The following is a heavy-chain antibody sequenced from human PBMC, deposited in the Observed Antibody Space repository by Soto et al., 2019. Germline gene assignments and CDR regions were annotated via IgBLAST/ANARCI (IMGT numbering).Heavy chain of an antibody. D-gene: IGHD6-19*01. CDR1: GFTFSSYS. CDR3: AREDPPSYSSGWNRYWYFDL. CDR2: ISSSSSTI. Sequence: GGSLRLSCAASGFTFSSYSMNWVRQAPGKGLEWVSYISSSSSTIYYADSVKGRFTISRDNAKNSLYLQMNSLRAEDTAVYYCAREDPPSYSSGWNRYWYFDLWGRGTLVTVSS. J-gene: IGHJ2*01. V-gene: IGHV3-48*01.